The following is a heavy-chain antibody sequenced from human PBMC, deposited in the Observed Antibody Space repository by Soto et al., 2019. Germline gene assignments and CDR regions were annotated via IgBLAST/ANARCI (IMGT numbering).Heavy chain of an antibody. Sequence: DRQMPGKGLEWMGIIYPGDSDTRYSPSFQGQVTISADKSISTAYLQWSSLKASDTAMYYCTRQGIRMAPFAYWGQGTLVTVSS. CDR3: TRQGIRMAPFAY. CDR2: IYPGDSDT. V-gene: IGHV5-51*01. J-gene: IGHJ4*02. D-gene: IGHD3-10*01.